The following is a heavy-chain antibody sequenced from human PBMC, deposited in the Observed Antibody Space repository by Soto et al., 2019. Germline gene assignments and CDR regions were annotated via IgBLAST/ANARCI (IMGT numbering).Heavy chain of an antibody. CDR3: ARLQGSSTSLEIYYYYYYGMDV. CDR2: IIPISGTA. V-gene: IGHV1-69*01. CDR1: GGTFSSYA. Sequence: QVQLVQSAAEVKKPGSSVKVSCKASGGTFSSYAISWVRQAPGQGLEWMGGIIPISGTANYAQKFQGRVTITADESTSTAYMELSSLRSEDTAVYYCARLQGSSTSLEIYYYYYYGMDVWGQGTTVTVSS. J-gene: IGHJ6*02. D-gene: IGHD2-2*01.